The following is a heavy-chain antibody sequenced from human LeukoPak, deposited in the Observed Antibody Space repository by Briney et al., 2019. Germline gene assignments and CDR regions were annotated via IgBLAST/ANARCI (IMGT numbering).Heavy chain of an antibody. V-gene: IGHV3-23*01. Sequence: GGSLRLSCAASGFTFSSYAMSWVRQAPGKGLEWVSAISGSGGSTYYADSVRGRFTISRDNSKNTLYLQVNSLRAEDTAVYYCAKDALGDTAPHWGQGTLVTVSS. J-gene: IGHJ4*02. CDR3: AKDALGDTAPH. CDR1: GFTFSSYA. CDR2: ISGSGGST. D-gene: IGHD3-16*01.